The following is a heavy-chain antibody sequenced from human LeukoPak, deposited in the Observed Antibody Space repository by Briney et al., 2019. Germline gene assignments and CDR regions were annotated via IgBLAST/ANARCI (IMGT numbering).Heavy chain of an antibody. J-gene: IGHJ4*02. CDR1: GFTFSSYA. CDR3: ASGPIVGARGADN. D-gene: IGHD1-26*01. Sequence: GGSLPLFCSASGFTFSSYAMSWVRQAPGRGLEWVSAISGSGGSTYYADSVKGRFTISRDNAYRSLYLQMDSLRVEDTAVYYCASGPIVGARGADNWGQGALVTVSS. V-gene: IGHV3-23*01. CDR2: ISGSGGST.